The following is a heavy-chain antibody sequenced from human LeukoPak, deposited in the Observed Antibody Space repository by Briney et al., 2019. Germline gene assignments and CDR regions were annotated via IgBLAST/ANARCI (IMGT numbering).Heavy chain of an antibody. CDR1: GGSFSGYY. D-gene: IGHD2-15*01. Sequence: TSETLSLTCAVYGGSFSGYYWSWIRQPPGEGLEWIGEINHSGSTNYNPSLKSRVTISVDTSKNQFSLKLSSVTAADTAVYYCARGSHMVVVVAATGGYFDYWGQGTLVTVSS. CDR3: ARGSHMVVVVAATGGYFDY. V-gene: IGHV4-34*01. CDR2: INHSGST. J-gene: IGHJ4*02.